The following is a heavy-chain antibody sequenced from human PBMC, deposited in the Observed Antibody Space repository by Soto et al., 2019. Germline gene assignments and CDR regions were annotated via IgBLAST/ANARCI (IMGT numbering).Heavy chain of an antibody. CDR3: AIHRSGSYRLDYYCMDV. CDR1: GYSSTNYW. D-gene: IGHD3-10*01. Sequence: GESLKISFNGSGYSSTNYWIAWVRQMPGKVLEWMGIIYPGDSDTRYSPSFQGQVTISADKSISTAYLQWRSLRASDTAMYYCAIHRSGSYRLDYYCMDVWGQGTTVTVSS. J-gene: IGHJ6*02. CDR2: IYPGDSDT. V-gene: IGHV5-51*01.